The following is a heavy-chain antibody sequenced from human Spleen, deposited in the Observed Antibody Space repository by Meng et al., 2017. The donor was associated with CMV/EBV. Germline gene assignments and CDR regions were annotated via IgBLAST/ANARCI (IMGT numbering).Heavy chain of an antibody. J-gene: IGHJ4*02. V-gene: IGHV1-2*02. D-gene: IGHD3-22*01. Sequence: FTGSYMHWVRQAPGQGLEWVGWIDPDSGVTDSAQKFQGRVTLTWDTPISTAYMGLSSLRSDDTAVYYCARARGHYYDSSGYWLYLDYWGQGALVTVSS. CDR2: IDPDSGVT. CDR1: FTGSY. CDR3: ARARGHYYDSSGYWLYLDY.